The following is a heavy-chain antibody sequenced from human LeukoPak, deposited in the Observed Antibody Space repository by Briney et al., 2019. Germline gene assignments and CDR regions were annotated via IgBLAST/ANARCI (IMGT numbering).Heavy chain of an antibody. CDR1: GYTFTSYD. V-gene: IGHV1-8*01. D-gene: IGHD2-2*01. J-gene: IGHJ5*02. CDR3: ARGRGFCSSTSCYNWFDP. CDR2: MNPNSGNT. Sequence: ASVKVSCKASGYTFTSYDINWVRQATGQGLEWMGWMNPNSGNTGYAQKFQGRVTMTRNTSISTAYMELSSLRSEDTAVYYCARGRGFCSSTSCYNWFDPWGQGTPVTVSS.